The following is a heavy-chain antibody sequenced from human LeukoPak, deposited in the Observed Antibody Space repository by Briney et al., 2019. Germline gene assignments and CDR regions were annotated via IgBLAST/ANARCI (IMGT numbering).Heavy chain of an antibody. CDR3: ARLTTTVTSFDY. CDR2: INPNSGGT. Sequence: ASVKVSCKASGYTFTGYYMLWVRQAPGQGLEWMGWINPNSGGTNYAQKFQGRVTMTRDTSISTAYMEMSRLRSDDTAVYYCARLTTTVTSFDYWGQRTLVTASS. D-gene: IGHD4-17*01. J-gene: IGHJ4*02. V-gene: IGHV1-2*02. CDR1: GYTFTGYY.